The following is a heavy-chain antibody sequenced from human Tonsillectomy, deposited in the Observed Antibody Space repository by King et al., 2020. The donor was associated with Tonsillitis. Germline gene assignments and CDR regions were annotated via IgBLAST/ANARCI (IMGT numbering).Heavy chain of an antibody. J-gene: IGHJ5*02. Sequence: VKLVEAGGGVVQPGRSLRLSCAASGFTFSNYGMHWVRQAPGKGLEWVAMISYNGIDAYYVDSVKGRFTTSRDNPRNTRYLEMDSLRAEDTAVYYCAKDLYINGWYNYFYPGGQGTLATVSS. V-gene: IGHV3-30*18. CDR3: AKDLYINGWYNYFYP. CDR2: ISYNGIDA. CDR1: GFTFSNYG. D-gene: IGHD6-19*01.